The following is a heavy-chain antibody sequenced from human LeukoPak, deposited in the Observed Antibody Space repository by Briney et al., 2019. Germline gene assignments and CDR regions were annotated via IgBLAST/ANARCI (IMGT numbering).Heavy chain of an antibody. Sequence: PSETLSLTCTVSGYSISSGSYYWSWIRQPAGKGLEWIGRIHTSGSTNYNPSLKSRVTISLDTSKNQFSLKLRSVTAADTAVYYCARDGTDYYGSGSYYNVWGQGTLVTVSS. V-gene: IGHV4-61*02. CDR1: GYSISSGSYY. CDR3: ARDGTDYYGSGSYYNV. D-gene: IGHD3-10*01. CDR2: IHTSGST. J-gene: IGHJ4*02.